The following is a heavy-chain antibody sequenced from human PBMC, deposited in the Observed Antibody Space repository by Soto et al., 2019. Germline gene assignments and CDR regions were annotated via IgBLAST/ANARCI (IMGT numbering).Heavy chain of an antibody. V-gene: IGHV3-7*01. J-gene: IGHJ4*02. CDR2: INQDGSAK. Sequence: EVQLVESGGGVVQPGGSLRLSCAVSGFTFGNQWMSWVRQAPGKGLEWVANINQDGSAKSHVDSVEGRFTISRDNAKNSLYLQMNSLRVEDTAVYYCARGPFWGQGTRVTVSS. CDR1: GFTFGNQW. D-gene: IGHD3-3*02. CDR3: ARGPF.